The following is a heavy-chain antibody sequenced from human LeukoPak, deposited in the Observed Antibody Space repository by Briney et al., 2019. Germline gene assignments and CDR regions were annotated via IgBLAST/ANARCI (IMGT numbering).Heavy chain of an antibody. CDR2: TSGSGGTT. Sequence: GGSLRLSCAASGFTFSSYVMSWVRQAPGKGLEWVSGTSGSGGTTYYADSVKGRFTISRDNSKNTLYPQMSSLRAEDTAVYYCAKSPTRSDTSGYYAWGQGTLVTVSS. CDR1: GFTFSSYV. V-gene: IGHV3-23*01. CDR3: AKSPTRSDTSGYYA. D-gene: IGHD3-22*01. J-gene: IGHJ5*02.